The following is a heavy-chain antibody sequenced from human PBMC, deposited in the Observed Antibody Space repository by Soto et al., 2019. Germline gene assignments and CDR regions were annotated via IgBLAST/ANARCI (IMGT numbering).Heavy chain of an antibody. CDR2: ISWNSGSI. Sequence: PGGSLRLSCAASGFTFDDYAMHWVRQAPGKGLEWVSGISWNSGSIGYADSVKGRFTISRDNAKNSLYLQMNSLRAEDTALYYCAKDLFTYYDSSGPPIFDIWGQGTMVTVSS. CDR1: GFTFDDYA. D-gene: IGHD3-22*01. J-gene: IGHJ3*02. CDR3: AKDLFTYYDSSGPPIFDI. V-gene: IGHV3-9*01.